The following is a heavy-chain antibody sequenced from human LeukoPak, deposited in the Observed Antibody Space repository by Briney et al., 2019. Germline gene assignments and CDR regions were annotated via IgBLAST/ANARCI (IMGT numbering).Heavy chain of an antibody. CDR2: IYYSGST. D-gene: IGHD3-3*01. CDR3: ARVSPGRDFWDPYYYYGMDV. Sequence: SETLSLTCTVSGGSISSYYWSWIRQPPGKGLEWIGYIYYSGSTNYNPSLKSRVTISVDTSKNQFSLKLSSVTAADTAVYYCARVSPGRDFWDPYYYYGMDVWGQGTTVTVSS. V-gene: IGHV4-59*01. J-gene: IGHJ6*02. CDR1: GGSISSYY.